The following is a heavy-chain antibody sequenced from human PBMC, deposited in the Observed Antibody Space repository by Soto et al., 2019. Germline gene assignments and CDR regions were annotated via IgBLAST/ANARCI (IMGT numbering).Heavy chain of an antibody. Sequence: SETLSLTCAVSGGSISSSTYYCDWIRQPPGKGLEWIGSISYSGSTYYNPSLKSRVTISADTSKNQFSLKLSSVTAADTAVYYCARAYCGGDWNYYYGMDVWGQGTTVTVSS. CDR2: ISYSGST. D-gene: IGHD2-21*02. CDR3: ARAYCGGDWNYYYGMDV. J-gene: IGHJ6*02. CDR1: GGSISSSTYY. V-gene: IGHV4-39*01.